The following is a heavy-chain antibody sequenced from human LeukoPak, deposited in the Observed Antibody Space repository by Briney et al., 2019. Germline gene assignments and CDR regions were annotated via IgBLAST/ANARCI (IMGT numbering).Heavy chain of an antibody. CDR3: AGASRLDSSGWYDYYYGMDV. CDR1: GGTFSSYA. Sequence: ASVKVSCKASGGTFSSYAISWVRQAPGQGLEWRGRIIPILGIANYAQKFQGRVTITADKSTSTAYMELSSLRSEDTAVYYCAGASRLDSSGWYDYYYGMDVWGQGTTVTVSS. D-gene: IGHD6-19*01. V-gene: IGHV1-69*04. CDR2: IIPILGIA. J-gene: IGHJ6*02.